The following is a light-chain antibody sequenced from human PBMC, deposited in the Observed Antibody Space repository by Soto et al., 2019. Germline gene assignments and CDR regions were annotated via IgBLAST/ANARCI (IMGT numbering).Light chain of an antibody. J-gene: IGKJ1*01. CDR2: GAP. CDR3: LHYGTAQWT. CDR1: QSVTRSS. Sequence: EVVLTQSPATLSLSPGERATLSCRASQSVTRSSLAWYQQKPGQSPRLLISGAPSRATGIPDRFSGGGSGTDFIFNISSLEPEDFAMYYCLHYGTAQWTFGQGTKVDIK. V-gene: IGKV3-20*01.